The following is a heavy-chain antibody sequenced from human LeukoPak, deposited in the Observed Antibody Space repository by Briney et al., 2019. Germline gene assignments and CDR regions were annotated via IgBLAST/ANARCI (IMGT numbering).Heavy chain of an antibody. V-gene: IGHV4-61*03. D-gene: IGHD3-22*01. CDR3: ARDPQYYYDSSGSMGWYFDL. Sequence: LSLTCTLSGGSVSSADTYSSWIREPRWKGLELFVYIDSSSTTHYTRSLKTRVTISLDTTKNLFSLTLSSVTAAYMTVHYCARDPQYYYDSSGSMGWYFDLWGRGTLVTVS. CDR1: GGSVSSADTY. CDR2: IDSSSTT. J-gene: IGHJ2*01.